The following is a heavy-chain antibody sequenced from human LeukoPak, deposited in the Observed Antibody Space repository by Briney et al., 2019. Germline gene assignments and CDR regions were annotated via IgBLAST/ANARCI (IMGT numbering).Heavy chain of an antibody. CDR3: TTLYDTSGATFDY. D-gene: IGHD3-22*01. CDR2: IKSKTHGGTT. CDR1: GFTFSNAW. V-gene: IGHV3-15*01. J-gene: IGHJ4*02. Sequence: GGSLRLSCAASGFTFSNAWTNWVRQAPGKGLEWVGRIKSKTHGGTTDYAAPVKGRFTISRDDSENTLSLQMNSLKTEDTAVYYCTTLYDTSGATFDYWGQGTLVTVSS.